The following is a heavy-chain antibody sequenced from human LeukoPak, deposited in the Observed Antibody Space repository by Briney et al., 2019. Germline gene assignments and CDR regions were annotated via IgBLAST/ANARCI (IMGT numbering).Heavy chain of an antibody. J-gene: IGHJ5*02. Sequence: TGGSLRLSCAASGFTFSSYGMHWVRQAPGKGLEWVAVISYDGSNKYYADSVKGRFTISRDNPKNTLYLQMNSLRAEDTAVYYCAKARYSSGWYNWFDPWGQGTLVTVSS. CDR3: AKARYSSGWYNWFDP. D-gene: IGHD6-19*01. V-gene: IGHV3-30*18. CDR1: GFTFSSYG. CDR2: ISYDGSNK.